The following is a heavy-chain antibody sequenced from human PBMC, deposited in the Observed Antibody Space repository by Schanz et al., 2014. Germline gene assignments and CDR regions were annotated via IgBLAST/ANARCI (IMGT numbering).Heavy chain of an antibody. CDR3: AKERSSSWYGYYYYAVDV. D-gene: IGHD6-13*01. J-gene: IGHJ6*01. Sequence: EVQLVESGGGLIHPGGSLRLSCAVSGFTVNTNYMTWVRQAPGKGLECVSILYIRSTYYADSVKGRSTISRDNSKNMGFLQMNSLRVEDTAIYYCAKERSSSWYGYYYYAVDVWGHGTTVTFSS. CDR1: GFTVNTNY. V-gene: IGHV3-53*01. CDR2: LYIRST.